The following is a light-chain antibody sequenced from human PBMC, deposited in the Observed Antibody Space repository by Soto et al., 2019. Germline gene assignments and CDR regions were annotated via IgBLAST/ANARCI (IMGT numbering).Light chain of an antibody. CDR1: QSVISNF. V-gene: IGKV3D-20*02. Sequence: DIVLTQSPGTLSLSPGERATLSCRASQSVISNFLAWYQQKPGQAPRLLIYGASSRATGIPDRFSGSGSGTDFTLTISRLEPEDFAVYYCHQRSNWPPLTFGGGTKVEIK. CDR3: HQRSNWPPLT. J-gene: IGKJ4*01. CDR2: GAS.